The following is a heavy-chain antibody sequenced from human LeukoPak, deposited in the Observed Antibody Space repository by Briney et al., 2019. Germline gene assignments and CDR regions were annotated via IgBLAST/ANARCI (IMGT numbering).Heavy chain of an antibody. CDR1: GYTFTGYY. D-gene: IGHD3-22*01. Sequence: GASVKVSCKASGYTFTGYYIHWVRQAPGQGLEWMGRINPNSGGTNYAQKFQGRVTMTRDTSISTAYMELSRLRSDDTAVYYCARNIMGYYDSSGYYDYWGQGTLVTVSS. V-gene: IGHV1-2*06. CDR2: INPNSGGT. CDR3: ARNIMGYYDSSGYYDY. J-gene: IGHJ4*02.